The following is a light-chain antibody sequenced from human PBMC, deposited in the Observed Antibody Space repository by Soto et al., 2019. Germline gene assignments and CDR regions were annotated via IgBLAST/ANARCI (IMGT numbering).Light chain of an antibody. J-gene: IGLJ2*01. V-gene: IGLV2-14*01. CDR3: NSYTSSSTVV. CDR1: SSDVGGYNY. Sequence: QSVLTQPACVSGSPGQSITISCTGTSSDVGGYNYVSWYQQHPGKAPKLMIYEVSNRPSGVSNRFSGSKSGNTASLTISGLQAEDEADYYCNSYTSSSTVVFGGGTKLTVL. CDR2: EVS.